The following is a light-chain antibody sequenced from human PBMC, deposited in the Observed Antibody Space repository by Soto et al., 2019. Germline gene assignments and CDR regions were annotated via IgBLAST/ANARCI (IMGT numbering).Light chain of an antibody. Sequence: EIVLTQSPATLSLSPGEKATLSCRSSQSVSSSYLAWYQQKPGQAPRLLIYCASSRATGIPDRFSGSGSCTDFTLTISRLEPEDFAVDYCHQYGSPPRTFGQGTKVDIK. CDR2: CAS. V-gene: IGKV3-20*01. CDR3: HQYGSPPRT. J-gene: IGKJ1*01. CDR1: QSVSSSY.